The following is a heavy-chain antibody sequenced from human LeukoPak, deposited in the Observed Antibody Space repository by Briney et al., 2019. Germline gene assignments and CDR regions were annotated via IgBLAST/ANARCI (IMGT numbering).Heavy chain of an antibody. D-gene: IGHD4-11*01. Sequence: GGSLRLSCAASGFIFNSYGMHWVRQAPGKGLEWVAVMWYDGSNKYYADSVKGRFTISRDDSKNTLHLQMNSLRAEDTAMYYCARGLPPVMKYYFDYWGQGTLVTVSS. CDR3: ARGLPPVMKYYFDY. CDR2: MWYDGSNK. CDR1: GFIFNSYG. J-gene: IGHJ4*02. V-gene: IGHV3-33*01.